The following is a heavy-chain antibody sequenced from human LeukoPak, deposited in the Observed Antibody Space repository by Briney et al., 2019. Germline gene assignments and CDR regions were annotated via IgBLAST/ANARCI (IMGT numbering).Heavy chain of an antibody. J-gene: IGHJ4*02. CDR1: GGSISSGSYY. V-gene: IGHV4-61*02. CDR3: ARVSGGTRDY. CDR2: LYTSGST. Sequence: SETLSLTCTVSGGSISSGSYYWSWIRQPAGKGLEWIGRLYTSGSTNYNHSLKSRVTISVDTSKNPFSLKLSSVTAAETAVYYCARVSGGTRDYWGQGTLVTVSS. D-gene: IGHD2-15*01.